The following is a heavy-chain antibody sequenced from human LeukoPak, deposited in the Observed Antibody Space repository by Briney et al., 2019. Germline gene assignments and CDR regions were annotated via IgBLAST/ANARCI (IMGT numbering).Heavy chain of an antibody. CDR3: ARDLAHGGNLDY. V-gene: IGHV4-61*02. J-gene: IGHJ4*02. CDR1: GGSISSGSYY. D-gene: IGHD4-23*01. Sequence: PSETLSLTCTVSGGSISSGSYYWSWIRQPAGKGLEWIGRIYTSGSTNYNPSLKSRVTISVDTSKNQFSLKLTSVTAADTAVYYCARDLAHGGNLDYWGQGTLVTVSS. CDR2: IYTSGST.